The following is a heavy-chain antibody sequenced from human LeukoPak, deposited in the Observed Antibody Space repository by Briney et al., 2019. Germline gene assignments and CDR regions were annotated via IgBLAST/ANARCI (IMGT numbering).Heavy chain of an antibody. Sequence: ASVKVSCKASGSTFTDYYMNWVRRAPGQGLEWMGWVNPNSGGTNYAQKFQGRVTMTRDTSTTTAYMELSRLTSDDTAVYYCAIRDAEYFQHWGQGTLVTVSS. D-gene: IGHD5-24*01. CDR2: VNPNSGGT. V-gene: IGHV1-2*02. J-gene: IGHJ1*01. CDR1: GSTFTDYY. CDR3: AIRDAEYFQH.